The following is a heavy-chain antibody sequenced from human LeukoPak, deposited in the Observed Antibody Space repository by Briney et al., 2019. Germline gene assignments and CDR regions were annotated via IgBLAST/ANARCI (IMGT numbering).Heavy chain of an antibody. J-gene: IGHJ5*02. D-gene: IGHD5-12*01. CDR2: MNPNSGNT. CDR1: GYTFTSYD. V-gene: IGHV1-8*01. CDR3: ARGHSGYDRTNWFDP. Sequence: ALVKVSCKASGYTFTSYDINWVRQATGQGLEWMGWMNPNSGNTGYAQKFQGRVTMTRNTSISTAYMELSSLRSEDTAVYYCARGHSGYDRTNWFDPWGQGTLVTVSS.